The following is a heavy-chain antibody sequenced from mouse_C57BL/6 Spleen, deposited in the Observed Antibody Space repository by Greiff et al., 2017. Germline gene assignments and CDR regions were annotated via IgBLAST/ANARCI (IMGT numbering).Heavy chain of an antibody. CDR1: GFTFSNYW. J-gene: IGHJ3*01. CDR2: IRLKSDNYAT. D-gene: IGHD1-1*01. Sequence: EVKLVESGGGLVQPGGSMKLSCVASGFTFSNYWMNWVRQSPEKGLEWVAQIRLKSDNYATPYAEPVKGRFTISRDDSKSSVYLQMNNLRAEDTGIYYCTDGSRGAYWGQGTLVTVSA. V-gene: IGHV6-3*01. CDR3: TDGSRGAY.